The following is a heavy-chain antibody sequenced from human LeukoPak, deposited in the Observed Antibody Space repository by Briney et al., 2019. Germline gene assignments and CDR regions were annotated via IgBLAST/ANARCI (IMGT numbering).Heavy chain of an antibody. D-gene: IGHD2-2*01. CDR2: ISSSSSCI. V-gene: IGHV3-21*01. CDR3: AVEEDIVVVPAAIQTYMDV. J-gene: IGHJ6*03. Sequence: GGSLRLSCAASGFTFSSYSMNWVRQPPGKGLEWVSSISSSSSCIYYADSVKGRFTITRDNAKNSLYLQMNSLRAEDTAVYYCAVEEDIVVVPAAIQTYMDVWGKGTTVTVSS. CDR1: GFTFSSYS.